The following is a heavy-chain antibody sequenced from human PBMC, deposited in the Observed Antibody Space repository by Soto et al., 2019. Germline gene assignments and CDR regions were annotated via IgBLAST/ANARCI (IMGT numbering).Heavy chain of an antibody. CDR2: IFYSGNT. CDR3: ARVGYGSSSGNFDS. CDR1: GDSVSSYY. Sequence: PSETLSLTCVVSGDSVSSYYWGWIRQPPGKGLEWIGYIFYSGNTNYNPSLKSRVTISLDTSKNQFSLKLTSVTAAGTAVYYCARVGYGSSSGNFDSWGQGTLVTVSS. D-gene: IGHD6-6*01. J-gene: IGHJ4*02. V-gene: IGHV4-59*02.